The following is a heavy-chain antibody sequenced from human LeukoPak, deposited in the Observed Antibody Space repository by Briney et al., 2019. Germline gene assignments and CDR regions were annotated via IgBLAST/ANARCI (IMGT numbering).Heavy chain of an antibody. CDR3: AKRLDY. CDR2: ISGRGDIT. CDR1: GFTFSSYA. J-gene: IGHJ4*02. V-gene: IGHV3-23*01. D-gene: IGHD6-25*01. Sequence: GGSLRLSCAASGFTFSSYAMGWVRQAPGKGLEWVSTISGRGDITYYADTVKGRFTVSRDSSKSTLYLEMNSLRAEDTAVYYCAKRLDYWGQGTLVTVSS.